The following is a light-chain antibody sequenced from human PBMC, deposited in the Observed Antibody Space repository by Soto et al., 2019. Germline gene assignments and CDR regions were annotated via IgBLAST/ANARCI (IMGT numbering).Light chain of an antibody. J-gene: IGKJ5*01. CDR1: QSMSNN. V-gene: IGKV3-15*01. Sequence: EIVMTQSPATLSVSPGERATLSCRASQSMSNNLAWYQQTPGQAPRLLIYGASTRYTGIPDRFSGSGSGTEFTLTISSLQSEDFAISYCQQYHTGPPFTFGQGTRLEI. CDR2: GAS. CDR3: QQYHTGPPFT.